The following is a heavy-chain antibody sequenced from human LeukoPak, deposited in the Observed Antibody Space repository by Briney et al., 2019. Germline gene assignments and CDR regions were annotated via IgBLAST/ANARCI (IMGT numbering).Heavy chain of an antibody. Sequence: PSETLSLTCTVSGGSISSSSYYWGWIRQPPGKGLEWIGSIYYSGSTYYNPSLKSRVTISVDTSKNQFSLKLSSVTAADTAVYYCARGGDFWSGYPLKNNWFDPWGQGTLVTVSS. J-gene: IGHJ5*02. V-gene: IGHV4-39*07. CDR1: GGSISSSSYY. CDR3: ARGGDFWSGYPLKNNWFDP. CDR2: IYYSGST. D-gene: IGHD3-3*01.